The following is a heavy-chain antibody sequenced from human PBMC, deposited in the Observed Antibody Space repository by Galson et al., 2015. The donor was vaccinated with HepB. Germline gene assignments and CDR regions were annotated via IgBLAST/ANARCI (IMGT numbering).Heavy chain of an antibody. D-gene: IGHD3-10*01. CDR1: GYSFTNFG. CDR3: ARDRLPLVEIYFDS. CDR2: ISAFNGKT. V-gene: IGHV1-18*04. Sequence: SVKVSCKASGYSFTNFGITWVRQAPGQGLEWMGWISAFNGKTDYIESLQGRVTTTTDTRTNTGYMELRDLRSDDTAIYYCARDRLPLVEIYFDSWGQGTLVTVSP. J-gene: IGHJ4*02.